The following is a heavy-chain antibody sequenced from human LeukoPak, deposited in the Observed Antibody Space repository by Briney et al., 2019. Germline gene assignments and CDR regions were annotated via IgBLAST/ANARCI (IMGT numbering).Heavy chain of an antibody. CDR2: FDPENDER. V-gene: IGHV1-24*01. CDR3: ATELTSIVPDY. J-gene: IGHJ4*02. CDR1: GHTFSELP. D-gene: IGHD2-21*01. Sequence: GASVKVSCTVSGHTFSELPMYCVRQAPGKGLEWMGGFDPENDERLYAHQFRGRLTMSEDSSTDTAYMELSGLRSEDTAVYYCATELTSIVPDYWGQGTLVTVSS.